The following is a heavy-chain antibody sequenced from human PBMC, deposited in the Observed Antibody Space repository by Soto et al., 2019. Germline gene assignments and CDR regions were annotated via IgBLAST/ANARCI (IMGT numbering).Heavy chain of an antibody. V-gene: IGHV4-34*01. CDR3: ARGYEKALAPIF. CDR1: GVSFSSYH. J-gene: IGHJ4*02. CDR2: INHLTTT. D-gene: IGHD3-16*01. Sequence: PXETLSLTCAVYGVSFSSYHWSWIRQTPGKGLEWIGEINHLTTTNYNPSLKSRVIISLDTPKNQFSLKLSSVTAADTAVYYCARGYEKALAPIFWGQASLFTVSS.